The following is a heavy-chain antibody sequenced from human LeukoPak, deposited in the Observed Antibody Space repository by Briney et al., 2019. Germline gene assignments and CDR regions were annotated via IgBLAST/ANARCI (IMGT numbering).Heavy chain of an antibody. CDR2: INWNGQNT. CDR3: ATDSYSSSWYWSFDL. Sequence: GGSLRLSCAVSGFKFDDYGMNWVRRAPGKGLEWVSGINWNGQNTGYVDSVRGRFTISRDNARNFLYLKMNSLRDEDTAVYYCATDSYSSSWYWSFDLWGRGTLVTVSS. J-gene: IGHJ2*01. CDR1: GFKFDDYG. V-gene: IGHV3-20*04. D-gene: IGHD6-13*01.